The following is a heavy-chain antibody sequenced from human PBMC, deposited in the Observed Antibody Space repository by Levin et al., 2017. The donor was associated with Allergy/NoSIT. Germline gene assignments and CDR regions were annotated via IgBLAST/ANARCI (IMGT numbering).Heavy chain of an antibody. J-gene: IGHJ5*02. CDR2: INHSGST. CDR1: GGSFSGYY. V-gene: IGHV4-34*01. Sequence: SQTLSLTCAVYGGSFSGYYWSWIRQPPGKGLEWIGEINHSGSTNYNPSLKSRVTISVDTSKNQFSLKLSSVTAADTAVYYCARGPNWFDPWGQGTLVTVSS. CDR3: ARGPNWFDP.